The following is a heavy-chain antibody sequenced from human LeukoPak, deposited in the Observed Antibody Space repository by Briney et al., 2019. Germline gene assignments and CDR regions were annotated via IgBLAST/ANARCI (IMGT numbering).Heavy chain of an antibody. Sequence: ASVKVSCKVSGYTFTGYYMHWVRQAPGQGLEWMGWINPNSGGTNYAQKFQGRVTMTRDTSISTAYMELSRLRSDDTAVYYCARDGYSSGWYQGDYWGQGTLVTVSS. D-gene: IGHD6-19*01. J-gene: IGHJ4*02. CDR1: GYTFTGYY. CDR2: INPNSGGT. CDR3: ARDGYSSGWYQGDY. V-gene: IGHV1-2*02.